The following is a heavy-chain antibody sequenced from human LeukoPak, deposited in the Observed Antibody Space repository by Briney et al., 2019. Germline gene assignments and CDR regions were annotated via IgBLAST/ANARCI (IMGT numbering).Heavy chain of an antibody. CDR3: ARGPDPPSNWFDP. CDR2: INHSGST. J-gene: IGHJ5*02. V-gene: IGHV4-34*01. Sequence: GEINHSGSTNYNPSLKSRVTISVDTSKNQFSLKLSSVTAADTAVYYCARGPDPPSNWFDPWGQGTLVTVSS. D-gene: IGHD1-14*01.